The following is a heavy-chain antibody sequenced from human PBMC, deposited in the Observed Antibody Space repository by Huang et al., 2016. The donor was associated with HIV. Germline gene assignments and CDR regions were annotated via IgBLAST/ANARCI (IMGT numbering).Heavy chain of an antibody. Sequence: EVQLVESGGGLVQPGGSLRLSCAASGFSISSYWMHWVRQAPGKGLVWVSRINRDGSSTSYADSVKGRFTISRDNAKNTRYLQMNSLRAEDTAVYYCARDPRIQSWLNFFDYWGQGTLVSVSS. CDR2: INRDGSST. D-gene: IGHD3-22*01. V-gene: IGHV3-74*01. CDR3: ARDPRIQSWLNFFDY. J-gene: IGHJ4*02. CDR1: GFSISSYW.